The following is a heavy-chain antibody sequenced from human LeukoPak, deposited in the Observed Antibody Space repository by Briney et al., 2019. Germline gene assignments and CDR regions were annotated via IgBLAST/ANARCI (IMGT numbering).Heavy chain of an antibody. V-gene: IGHV3-30-3*01. CDR1: GFTFSSYA. J-gene: IGHJ4*02. D-gene: IGHD5-12*01. CDR3: ARDVDIVATNTLDY. CDR2: ISYDGSNK. Sequence: GRSLRLSCAASGFTFSSYAMHWVRQAPGKGLEWVAVISYDGSNKYYADSVKGRFTIPRDNSKNTLYLQMNSLRAEDTAVYYCARDVDIVATNTLDYWGQGTLVTVSS.